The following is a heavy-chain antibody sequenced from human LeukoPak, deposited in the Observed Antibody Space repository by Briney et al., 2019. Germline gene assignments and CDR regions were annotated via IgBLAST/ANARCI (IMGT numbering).Heavy chain of an antibody. CDR2: INTDGSTT. CDR3: ARGGDYASGSPGDY. Sequence: TGGSLRLSCAASGFTFTTSWMHWVRQAPGKGLVWVSRINTDGSTTTYADSVKGRFTISRDNAKNTLYLQMNSLRAEDTAVYYCARGGDYASGSPGDYWGQGTLVTVSS. D-gene: IGHD3-10*01. CDR1: GFTFTTSW. J-gene: IGHJ4*02. V-gene: IGHV3-74*01.